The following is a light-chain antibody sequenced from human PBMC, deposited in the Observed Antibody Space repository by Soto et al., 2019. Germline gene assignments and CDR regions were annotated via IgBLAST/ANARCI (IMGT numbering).Light chain of an antibody. J-gene: IGKJ1*01. Sequence: EIVLTQSPGTLSLSPGERATLSCRASQSVSSSYLAWYQQKPGQAPRLLIYVASSRATGIPDRFSGSGSATDFTLTISILESGHFALYYWQLYDSSPLTFGQGTQVEIK. CDR1: QSVSSSY. CDR3: QLYDSSPLT. CDR2: VAS. V-gene: IGKV3-20*01.